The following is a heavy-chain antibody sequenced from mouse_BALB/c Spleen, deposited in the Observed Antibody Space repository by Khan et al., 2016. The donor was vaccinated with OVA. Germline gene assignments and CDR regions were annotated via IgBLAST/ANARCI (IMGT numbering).Heavy chain of an antibody. Sequence: EVQLQESGPGLVKPSQSLSLTCTVTGYSITSGYGWNWIRQFPGNKLELMGYISYSGSTNYNPSLNSLISITRDTSKNQFFLQLNSVTTEDTATCYCARTAKIKYWGQGTTLTVSS. CDR2: ISYSGST. V-gene: IGHV3-2*02. CDR3: ARTAKIKY. CDR1: GYSITSGYG. J-gene: IGHJ2*01. D-gene: IGHD1-2*01.